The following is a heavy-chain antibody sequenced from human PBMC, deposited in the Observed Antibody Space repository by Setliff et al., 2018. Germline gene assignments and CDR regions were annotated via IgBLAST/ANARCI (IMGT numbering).Heavy chain of an antibody. V-gene: IGHV1-18*01. Sequence: ASVKVSCKASGATFSSHGISWVRQAPGQGLEWMGWISAYNGFIVYAQKFQGRVTMTTDTSTNTAYMELRSLRSDDTAVYYCARERATIVVEPDQACVHHWGQGTLVTVSS. CDR2: ISAYNGFI. CDR3: ARERATIVVEPDQACVHH. CDR1: GATFSSHG. J-gene: IGHJ1*01. D-gene: IGHD2-15*01.